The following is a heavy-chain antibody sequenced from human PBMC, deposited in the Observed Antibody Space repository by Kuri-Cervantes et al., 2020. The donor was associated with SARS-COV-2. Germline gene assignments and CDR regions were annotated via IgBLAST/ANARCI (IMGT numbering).Heavy chain of an antibody. V-gene: IGHV4-34*01. CDR2: INHSGST. D-gene: IGHD3-3*01. CDR1: GGSFSGYY. CDR3: ARASTTIYGVLIALFSSNAFGI. J-gene: IGHJ3*02. Sequence: SETLSLTCAVYGGSFSGYYWSWIRQPPGKGLEWIGEINHSGSTNYNPSLKSRVTISVDTSKNQFSLRLSSVTAADTGVYYCARASTTIYGVLIALFSSNAFGIWGQGTIVTVSS.